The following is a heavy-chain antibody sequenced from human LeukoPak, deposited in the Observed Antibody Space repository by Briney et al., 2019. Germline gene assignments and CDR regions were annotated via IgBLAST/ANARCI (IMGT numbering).Heavy chain of an antibody. Sequence: PSETLSLTCTVSGASISSSSYYRGWIRQPPGKGLEWIGSIYYSGNTYYNPSLKSRVTISVDTSKNQFSLKLTSVTAADTAVYYCASCDFWSGYYLDYWGQGALVTVSS. V-gene: IGHV4-39*01. J-gene: IGHJ4*02. CDR1: GASISSSSYY. CDR3: ASCDFWSGYYLDY. D-gene: IGHD3-3*01. CDR2: IYYSGNT.